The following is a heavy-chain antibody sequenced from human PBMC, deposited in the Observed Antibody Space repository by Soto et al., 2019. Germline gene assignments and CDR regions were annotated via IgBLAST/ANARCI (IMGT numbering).Heavy chain of an antibody. J-gene: IGHJ3*02. CDR2: IYCNDYK. CDR1: GFSLITSAVG. V-gene: IGHV2-5*01. D-gene: IGHD2-21*02. Sequence: SGPTHVAPPPTLALTCTFSGFSLITSAVGVGWMGQPPGKAVEWLALIYCNDYKRYSPSLKSRLTITKDTSKNQLVLTMTNMDPVDTATYYCARSVVTALAFDIWGQGTLVTVSS. CDR3: ARSVVTALAFDI.